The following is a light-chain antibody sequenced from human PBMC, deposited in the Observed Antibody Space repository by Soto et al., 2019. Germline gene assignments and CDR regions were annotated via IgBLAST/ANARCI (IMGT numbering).Light chain of an antibody. J-gene: IGKJ5*01. Sequence: DIQMTQSPSSLSASVGDRVTITCRASQGISSYLAWYQQKPGKAPKLLIYAASTLQSGVPSRFSGSGSGTEFTLTISSLQPEDFATYYRQQLNSYPGGITFGQGTRLEIK. CDR1: QGISSY. V-gene: IGKV1-9*01. CDR3: QQLNSYPGGIT. CDR2: AAS.